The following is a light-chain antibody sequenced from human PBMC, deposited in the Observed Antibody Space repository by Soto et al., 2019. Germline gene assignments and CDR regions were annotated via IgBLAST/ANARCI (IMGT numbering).Light chain of an antibody. V-gene: IGKV2-28*01. J-gene: IGKJ1*01. CDR1: QSLLDSDGYNY. Sequence: VVMTQSPISLPVTPGKPASISCRSIQSLLDSDGYNYLDWYLQKPGQSPQLLIYLGSNRATGVPDRFSGSGSGTDSTLKISRVEAEDVGVYYCMQPLQSWTFGQGTKVDIK. CDR3: MQPLQSWT. CDR2: LGS.